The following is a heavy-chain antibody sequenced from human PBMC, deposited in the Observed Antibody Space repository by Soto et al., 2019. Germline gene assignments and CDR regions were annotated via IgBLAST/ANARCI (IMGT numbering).Heavy chain of an antibody. V-gene: IGHV3-11*05. J-gene: IGHJ3*02. CDR1: GFTFSDYY. CDR2: IGSSSTYT. CDR3: ARDADILSGSDAFDI. D-gene: IGHD3-9*01. Sequence: QVQLVESGGGLVKPGGSLRLSCAASGFTFSDYYMSWIRQAPGKGLEWVSYIGSSSTYTNYADSVKGRFTISRDNAKNSLYLQMNSVRAEDTDVYYCARDADILSGSDAFDIWGQGTMVTVSS.